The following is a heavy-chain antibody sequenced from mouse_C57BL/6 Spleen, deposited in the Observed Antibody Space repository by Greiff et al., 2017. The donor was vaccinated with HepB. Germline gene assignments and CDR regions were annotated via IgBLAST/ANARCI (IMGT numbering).Heavy chain of an antibody. CDR2: IYPGSGST. CDR3: ASEGDYGSSYYFDY. V-gene: IGHV1-55*01. CDR1: GYTFTSYW. Sequence: QVQLQQPGAELVKPGASVKMSCKASGYTFTSYWITWVKQRPGQGLEWIGDIYPGSGSTNYNEKFKSKATLTVDTSSSTAYMQLSSRTSEDSAVYYSASEGDYGSSYYFDYWGQGTTLTVSS. D-gene: IGHD1-1*01. J-gene: IGHJ2*01.